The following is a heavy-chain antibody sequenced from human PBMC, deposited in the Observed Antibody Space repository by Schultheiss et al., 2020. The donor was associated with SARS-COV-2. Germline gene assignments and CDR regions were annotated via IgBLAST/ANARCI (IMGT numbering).Heavy chain of an antibody. J-gene: IGHJ6*02. Sequence: ASVKVSCKVSGYTLTELSMHWVRQAPGKGLEWMGGFDPEDGETIYAQKFQGRVTMTEDTSTDTAYMELSSLRSEDTAVYYCARDSYGFPPPYYYYGMDVWGQGTTVTVAS. V-gene: IGHV1-24*01. CDR1: GYTLTELS. CDR3: ARDSYGFPPPYYYYGMDV. CDR2: FDPEDGET. D-gene: IGHD5-18*01.